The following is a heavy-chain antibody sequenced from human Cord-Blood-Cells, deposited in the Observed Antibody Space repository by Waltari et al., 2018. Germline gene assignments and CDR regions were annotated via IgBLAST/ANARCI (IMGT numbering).Heavy chain of an antibody. V-gene: IGHV1-2*02. D-gene: IGHD7-27*01. Sequence: QVQLVQSGAEVQQPGASVKVYCKASGYTSTGYYMHWVRQAPGQGLEWMGWINPNSGGTNDAQKFQDRVTMTRDTSISTAYMELSRLRSDDTAVYYCARGQANWGPFDIWGQGTMVTDSS. J-gene: IGHJ3*02. CDR1: GYTSTGYY. CDR3: ARGQANWGPFDI. CDR2: INPNSGGT.